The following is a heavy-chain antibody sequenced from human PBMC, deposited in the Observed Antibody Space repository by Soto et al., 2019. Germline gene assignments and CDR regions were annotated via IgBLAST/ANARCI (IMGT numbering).Heavy chain of an antibody. J-gene: IGHJ4*02. CDR2: VYFNENT. Sequence: QVQLLESGPGLVKSSQTLSLTCSISGGSISSGGYYCSWVRQRPGKGLEWIGYVYFNENTYYNPSLKTRVSISVGSSKRQFSLRLSSVTAADAAIYYCARQITMVRGIDFWGLGISVSVSS. CDR3: ARQITMVRGIDF. CDR1: GGSISSGGYY. D-gene: IGHD3-10*01. V-gene: IGHV4-31*03.